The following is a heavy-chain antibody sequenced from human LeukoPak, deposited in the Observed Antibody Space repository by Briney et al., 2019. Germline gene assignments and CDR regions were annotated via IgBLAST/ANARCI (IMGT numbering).Heavy chain of an antibody. CDR2: INHSGST. D-gene: IGHD4-11*01. CDR1: GGSFSGYY. V-gene: IGHV4-34*01. CDR3: ARVPDYPDY. J-gene: IGHJ4*02. Sequence: PSETLSLTCAVYGGSFSGYYWSWIRQPPGKGLEWIGEINHSGSTNYNPSLKSRVTISVDTSKNQFSLKLSSVTAVDTAVYYCARVPDYPDYWGQGTLVTVSS.